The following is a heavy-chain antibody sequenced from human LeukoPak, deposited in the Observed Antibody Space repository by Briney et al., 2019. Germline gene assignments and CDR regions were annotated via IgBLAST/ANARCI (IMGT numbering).Heavy chain of an antibody. CDR1: GFTFSSYE. V-gene: IGHV3-48*03. Sequence: GGSLRLSCAASGFTFSSYEMNWVRQAPGKGLEWVSYISSSGSTIYCADSVKGRFTISRDDAKNSLYLQMNSLGAEDTALYYCARVASSSWFGAFGYWGQGTLVTVSS. D-gene: IGHD6-13*01. CDR3: ARVASSSWFGAFGY. CDR2: ISSSGSTI. J-gene: IGHJ4*02.